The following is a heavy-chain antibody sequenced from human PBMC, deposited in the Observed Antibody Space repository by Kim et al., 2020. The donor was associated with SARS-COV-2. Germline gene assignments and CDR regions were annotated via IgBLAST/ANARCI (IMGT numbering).Heavy chain of an antibody. Sequence: GGSLRLSCVASGFTFSSYEMNWVRQAPGKGLEWVSSISSSGNTMNFADSVKGRFTISRDNAKNSLYLFMNTVRAEDTAVYYCARVNVYSYSRTSVPFYEDWGRGTLVTVSS. CDR1: GFTFSSYE. D-gene: IGHD5-18*01. CDR2: ISSSGNTM. V-gene: IGHV3-48*03. CDR3: ARVNVYSYSRTSVPFYED. J-gene: IGHJ4*02.